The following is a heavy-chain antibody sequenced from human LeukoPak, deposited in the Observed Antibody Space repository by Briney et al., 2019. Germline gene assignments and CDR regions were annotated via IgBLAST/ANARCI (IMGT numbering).Heavy chain of an antibody. CDR2: IYYSGST. V-gene: IGHV4-39*01. CDR1: GGSISSSSYY. Sequence: PSETLSLTGTVSGGSISSSSYYWGWIRQPPGRGLEWIGSIYYSGSTYYNPSLKSRVTISVDTSKNQFSLKLSSVTAADTAVYYCARHRFGELLHFDLWGRGTLVTVSS. CDR3: ARHRFGELLHFDL. J-gene: IGHJ2*01. D-gene: IGHD3-10*01.